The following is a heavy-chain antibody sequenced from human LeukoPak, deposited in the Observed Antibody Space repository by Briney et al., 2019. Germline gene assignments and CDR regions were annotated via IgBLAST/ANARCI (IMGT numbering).Heavy chain of an antibody. V-gene: IGHV3-13*01. D-gene: IGHD4-17*01. J-gene: IGHJ3*02. CDR3: ARGFYGKNAFDI. Sequence: PGGSLRLSCAASGFTFSSCDMHWVRQATGKGLEWVSAIGIAGDTYYPGSVKGRFTISRENAKNSLYLQMNSLRAGDAAVYYCARGFYGKNAFDIWGQGTMVTVSS. CDR2: IGIAGDT. CDR1: GFTFSSCD.